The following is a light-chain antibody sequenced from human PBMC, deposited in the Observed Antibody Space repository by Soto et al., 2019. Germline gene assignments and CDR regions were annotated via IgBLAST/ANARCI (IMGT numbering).Light chain of an antibody. V-gene: IGKV1-39*01. CDR3: QQSYRTPYT. J-gene: IGKJ2*01. CDR2: TAS. Sequence: DIQMTQSPSSLSASVGDRVTITCRAGQSISSYLNWYQQKPGKAPKLLIYTASSLQSGVPLRFSGSGSGTDFTLTISSLQPEDFATYYCQQSYRTPYTFGQGTKLEIK. CDR1: QSISSY.